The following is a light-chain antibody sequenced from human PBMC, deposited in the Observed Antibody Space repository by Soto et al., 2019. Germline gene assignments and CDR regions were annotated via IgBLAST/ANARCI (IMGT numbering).Light chain of an antibody. CDR3: KQYHGAWT. J-gene: IGKJ1*01. Sequence: DFQMTQSPSTLSASVGDRVTITCRASQSINNWLAWYQQQSGKAPKLLIYKASTLESGVPSRFSGSGSGTEFTLTISSLQPDDSATYYCKQYHGAWTFGQGTKVEVK. V-gene: IGKV1-5*03. CDR2: KAS. CDR1: QSINNW.